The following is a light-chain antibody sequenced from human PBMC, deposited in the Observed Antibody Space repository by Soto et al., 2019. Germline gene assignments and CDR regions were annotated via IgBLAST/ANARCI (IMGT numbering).Light chain of an antibody. CDR3: QQRTDWRYT. J-gene: IGKJ2*01. Sequence: EIVLTQSPAILSLSPGESATLSCRASQSVSTYLAWYQQKPGQTPRLLIYAASNRATGVPARFTGSGSGTDVTLTISSLEPEDFAVYYCQQRTDWRYTFGQGTKLEIK. CDR1: QSVSTY. CDR2: AAS. V-gene: IGKV3-11*01.